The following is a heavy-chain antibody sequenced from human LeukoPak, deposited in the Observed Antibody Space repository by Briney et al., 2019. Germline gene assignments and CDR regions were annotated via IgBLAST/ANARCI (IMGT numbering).Heavy chain of an antibody. D-gene: IGHD3-22*01. CDR1: GFTFSSYA. J-gene: IGHJ3*02. V-gene: IGHV3-23*01. CDR3: AKVGAQMGGSGYYYTKDAFDI. CDR2: ISGSGGST. Sequence: PGGSLRLSCAASGFTFSSYAMSWVRQAPGKGLEWVSAISGSGGSTYYADSVKGRFTISRDNSKNTLYLQMNSLRAEDTAVYYCAKVGAQMGGSGYYYTKDAFDIWGQGTMVTVSS.